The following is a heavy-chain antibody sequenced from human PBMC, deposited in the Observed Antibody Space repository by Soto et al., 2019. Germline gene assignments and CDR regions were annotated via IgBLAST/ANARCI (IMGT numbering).Heavy chain of an antibody. CDR3: ARTRTPYYYYYAMDV. Sequence: PGGSLRLSCAASGFIFNNYGMHWVRQAPGKGLEWVAVISDDGTNRYYADSVKGRFTISRDSSKNMLYLQVNSLRGEDTAVYFCARTRTPYYYYYAMDVWGQGTTVPVSS. V-gene: IGHV3-30*03. CDR1: GFIFNNYG. J-gene: IGHJ6*02. CDR2: ISDDGTNR.